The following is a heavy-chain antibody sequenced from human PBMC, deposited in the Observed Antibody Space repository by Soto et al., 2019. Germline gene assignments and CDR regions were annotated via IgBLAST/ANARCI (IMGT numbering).Heavy chain of an antibody. CDR2: IIPIFGTA. D-gene: IGHD2-8*01. CDR1: GATFSSYA. CDR3: ARDVGRGCTNGVCSTRGPAWCDP. Sequence: QVQLVQSGAEVKKPGSSVKVSCKASGATFSSYAISWVRQAPGQGLEWMGGIIPIFGTANYAQKFQGRVTITADESTSTACMELSSLRSEDTAVYYCARDVGRGCTNGVCSTRGPAWCDPWCQGTLVTVSS. V-gene: IGHV1-69*12. J-gene: IGHJ5*02.